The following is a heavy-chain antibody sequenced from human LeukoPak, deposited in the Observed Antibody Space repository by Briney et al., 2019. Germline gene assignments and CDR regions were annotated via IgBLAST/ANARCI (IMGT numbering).Heavy chain of an antibody. V-gene: IGHV1-18*01. J-gene: IGHJ4*02. CDR3: ARDRYSSSWYTQYYFDY. CDR1: GYTFTSYG. CDR2: ISAYNGNT. D-gene: IGHD6-13*01. Sequence: ASVKVSCKAPGYTFTSYGISWVRQAPGQGLEWMGWISAYNGNTNYAQKLQGRVTMTTDTSTSTAYMELRSLRSDDTAVYYCARDRYSSSWYTQYYFDYWGQGTLVTVSS.